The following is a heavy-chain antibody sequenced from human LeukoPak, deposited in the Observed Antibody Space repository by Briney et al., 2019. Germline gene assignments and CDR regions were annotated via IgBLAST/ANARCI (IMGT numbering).Heavy chain of an antibody. CDR3: ARRVRGSYLYYFDY. V-gene: IGHV4-39*01. Sequence: TSETLSLTCTVSGGSISSSIYYWGWIRQPPGKGLEWIGSIFYSGSTYYNPSLRSRVTISVDTSKNQFSLKLSSVTAADTAVYYCARRVRGSYLYYFDYWGQGTLVTVSS. J-gene: IGHJ4*02. CDR2: IFYSGST. D-gene: IGHD3-10*01. CDR1: GGSISSSIYY.